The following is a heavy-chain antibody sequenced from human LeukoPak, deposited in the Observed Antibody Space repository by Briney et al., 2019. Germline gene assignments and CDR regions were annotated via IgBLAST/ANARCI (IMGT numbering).Heavy chain of an antibody. V-gene: IGHV3-30*02. CDR3: ARGAKWAYYFDY. J-gene: IGHJ4*02. Sequence: GGSLRLSCAASGFTFSSYGMHWVRQAPGKGLEWVAFIRYDGSNKYYADSVKGRFTISRDNAKDTLYLHMNSLTAEDTAVYYCARGAKWAYYFDYWGQGTLVTVSS. CDR2: IRYDGSNK. D-gene: IGHD1-26*01. CDR1: GFTFSSYG.